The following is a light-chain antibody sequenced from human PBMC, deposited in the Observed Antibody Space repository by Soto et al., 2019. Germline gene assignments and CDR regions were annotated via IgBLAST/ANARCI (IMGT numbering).Light chain of an antibody. Sequence: EIVMTQSPATLSVSPGERATLSCRASQSVSSNLAWYQQKPGQAPRLLIYGASTRATGIPARFSGSGSGTEVTLTISSRQSEDFALYYCQQYNNWPPYTFGQGTKLEIK. CDR3: QQYNNWPPYT. CDR2: GAS. CDR1: QSVSSN. V-gene: IGKV3-15*01. J-gene: IGKJ2*01.